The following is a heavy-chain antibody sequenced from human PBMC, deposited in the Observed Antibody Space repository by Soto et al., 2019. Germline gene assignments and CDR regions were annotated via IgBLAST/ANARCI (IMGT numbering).Heavy chain of an antibody. CDR2: VSSYNGNT. Sequence: QVQLVQSGPEVKMPGASVNVSCKASGYTFTSYGINWVRQAPGQGLEWMGRVSSYNGNTKYAQKVQGRVTMTTDTSTTTVYMHLTSLRSDDTAVYYCARERGLTASTLFGYWGQGTVVTVS. V-gene: IGHV1-18*01. D-gene: IGHD3-10*02. CDR3: ARERGLTASTLFGY. J-gene: IGHJ4*02. CDR1: GYTFTSYG.